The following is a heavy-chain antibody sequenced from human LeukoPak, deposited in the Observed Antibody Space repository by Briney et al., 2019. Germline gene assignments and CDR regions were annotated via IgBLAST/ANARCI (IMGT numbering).Heavy chain of an antibody. V-gene: IGHV3-48*01. CDR3: ARLSAGTMIVVGGDAFDI. D-gene: IGHD3-22*01. CDR1: GFTFSSYS. J-gene: IGHJ3*02. Sequence: GGSLRLSCAASGFTFSSYSMNWVRQAPGKGLEWVSYICSSSSTIYYADSVKGRFTISRDNAKNSLYLQMNSLRAEDTAVYYCARLSAGTMIVVGGDAFDIWGQGTMVTVSS. CDR2: ICSSSSTI.